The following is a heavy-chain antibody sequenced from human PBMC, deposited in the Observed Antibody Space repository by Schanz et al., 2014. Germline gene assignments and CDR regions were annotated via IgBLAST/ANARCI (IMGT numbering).Heavy chain of an antibody. V-gene: IGHV3-30*04. CDR2: ISYDGSNK. J-gene: IGHJ5*02. Sequence: QVQLVESGGGVVQPGRSLRLSCAASGFTFSSYAMHWVRQAPGKGLEWVAVISYDGSNKYYADSVKGRFTISRDNSKXXLSLQMNSLRAEDTAVYYCARDPSGSYGWFDPWGQGTLVTVSS. D-gene: IGHD1-26*01. CDR3: ARDPSGSYGWFDP. CDR1: GFTFSSYA.